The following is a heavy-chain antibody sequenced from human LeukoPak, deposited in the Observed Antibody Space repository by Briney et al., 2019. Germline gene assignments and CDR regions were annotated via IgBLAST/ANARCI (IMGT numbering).Heavy chain of an antibody. V-gene: IGHV3-23*01. J-gene: IGHJ4*02. CDR2: ISGNGGSA. Sequence: GGSLRLSCAASGFTFSTYALSWVRQAPGKGLEWVSSISGNGGSAYYTDSVKGRFTISRDNAKNSLYLQMNSLRAEDTAVYYCAREGHCSSTRCYADFDYWGQGTLVTVSS. CDR3: AREGHCSSTRCYADFDY. CDR1: GFTFSTYA. D-gene: IGHD2-2*01.